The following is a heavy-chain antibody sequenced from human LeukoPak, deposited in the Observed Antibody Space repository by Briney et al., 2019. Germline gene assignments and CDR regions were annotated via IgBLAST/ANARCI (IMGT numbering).Heavy chain of an antibody. V-gene: IGHV3-30*04. CDR2: ISKDGNSQ. CDR1: GFTFSSYA. CDR3: AGESFDI. J-gene: IGHJ3*02. Sequence: GGSLRLSCAASGFTFSSYALDWVRQAPGKGLGWVAVISKDGNSQNYADSVKGRFTISRDNSKNTLYLQMNSLRPEDTAVYYCAGESFDIWGQGTTVTVSS.